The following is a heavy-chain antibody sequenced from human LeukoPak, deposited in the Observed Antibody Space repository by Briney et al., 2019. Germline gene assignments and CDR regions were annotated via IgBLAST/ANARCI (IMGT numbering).Heavy chain of an antibody. J-gene: IGHJ4*02. V-gene: IGHV3-53*05. CDR2: IYSGGST. Sequence: GGSLRLSCAASGFTVSTNYMNWVRQAPGKGLEWVSIIYSGGSTYYADSVKGIFTISRDNSKNTLYLQMSSLRADDTAVYYCVTAQHPGYTYGYDYWGQGILVTVSS. CDR1: GFTVSTNY. CDR3: VTAQHPGYTYGYDY. D-gene: IGHD5-18*01.